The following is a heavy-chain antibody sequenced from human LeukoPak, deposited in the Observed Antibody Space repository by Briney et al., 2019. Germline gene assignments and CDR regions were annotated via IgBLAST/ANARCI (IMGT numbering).Heavy chain of an antibody. CDR2: INHSGST. CDR3: ARVGSIAVAR. J-gene: IGHJ4*02. Sequence: SETLSLTCAVYGGSFSGYYWSWIRQPPGKGLEWIGEINHSGSTNYNPSLRSRVTISVDTSKNQFSLKLSSVTAADTAVYYCARVGSIAVARWGQGTLVTVSS. D-gene: IGHD6-19*01. CDR1: GGSFSGYY. V-gene: IGHV4-34*01.